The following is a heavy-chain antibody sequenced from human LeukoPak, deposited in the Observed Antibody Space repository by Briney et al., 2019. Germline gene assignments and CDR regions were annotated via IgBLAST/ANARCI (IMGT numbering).Heavy chain of an antibody. V-gene: IGHV3-74*01. D-gene: IGHD3-22*01. Sequence: GGSLRLSCPPSGFTFSSYWMHWVRQAPGKGLVWVSRIKIDGSTRYADSVKGRFTISRDNAKNTVSLQMTSLRAEDTGVYYCARAPSEIGGYYPEYFRHWGQGTLVIVSS. J-gene: IGHJ1*01. CDR3: ARAPSEIGGYYPEYFRH. CDR2: IKIDGST. CDR1: GFTFSSYW.